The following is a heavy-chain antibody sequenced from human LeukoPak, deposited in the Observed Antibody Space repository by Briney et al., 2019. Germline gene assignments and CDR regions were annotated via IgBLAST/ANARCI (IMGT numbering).Heavy chain of an antibody. CDR2: IYYSGST. Sequence: NPSETLSLTCTVSGGSISSYYWSWIRQPPGKGLEWIGYIYYSGSTYYNPSLKSRVTISVDTSKNQFSLKLSSVTAADTAVYYCARGYLERRSTEFDPWGQGTLVTVSS. V-gene: IGHV4-59*08. CDR1: GGSISSYY. CDR3: ARGYLERRSTEFDP. D-gene: IGHD1-1*01. J-gene: IGHJ5*02.